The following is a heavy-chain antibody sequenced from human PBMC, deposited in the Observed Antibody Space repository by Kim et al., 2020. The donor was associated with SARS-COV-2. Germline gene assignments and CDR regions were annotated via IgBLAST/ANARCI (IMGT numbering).Heavy chain of an antibody. D-gene: IGHD2-2*02. Sequence: GGSLRLSCATSGFIFSDYAMRWVRQAPGKGLEWVSGISYSGGTKFYSGSVKGRFAVSRDNSESTLYLQMNSLRAEDTAIYYCAKGPYCTGTICYTVGSF. CDR2: ISYSGGTK. J-gene: IGHJ3*01. V-gene: IGHV3-23*01. CDR1: GFIFSDYA. CDR3: AKGPYCTGTICYTVGSF.